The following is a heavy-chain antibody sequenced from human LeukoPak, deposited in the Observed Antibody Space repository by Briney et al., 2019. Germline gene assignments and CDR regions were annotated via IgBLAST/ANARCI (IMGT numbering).Heavy chain of an antibody. CDR3: ARWEIRGTAHQLDY. V-gene: IGHV3-7*01. CDR1: GFTLSSHW. D-gene: IGHD1-7*01. J-gene: IGHJ4*02. Sequence: PGGSLRLSCAASGFTLSSHWMTWVRQAPGKGLEWVANINQDGSAKHYVDSVKGRFTISRDNAKNSMYLQMNRLRVEDTAVYYCARWEIRGTAHQLDYWGQGTLVTVSS. CDR2: INQDGSAK.